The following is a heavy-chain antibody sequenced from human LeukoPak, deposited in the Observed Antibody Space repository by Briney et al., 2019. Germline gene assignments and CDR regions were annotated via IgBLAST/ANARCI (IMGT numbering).Heavy chain of an antibody. CDR3: ATPLRFLEWLLGARPTSFPRYYYYGMDV. D-gene: IGHD3-3*01. CDR1: GYTLTELS. J-gene: IGHJ6*02. CDR2: FDPEDGET. Sequence: ASVKVSCKVSGYTLTELSMHWVRQAPGKGLEWMGGFDPEDGETIYAQKFQGRVTMTEDTSTDTAYMELSSLRSEDMAVYYCATPLRFLEWLLGARPTSFPRYYYYGMDVWGQGTTVTVSS. V-gene: IGHV1-24*01.